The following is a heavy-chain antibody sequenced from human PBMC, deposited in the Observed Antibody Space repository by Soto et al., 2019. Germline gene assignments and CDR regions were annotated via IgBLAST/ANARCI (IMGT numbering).Heavy chain of an antibody. Sequence: ASVKVSCKASGYTFTSYAMHWVRQAPGQRLEWMGWINAGNGNTKYSQKFQGRVTITRDTSASTAYMELSSLRSDDTAVYYCAREGATVPTDDWGKGTLVTVAS. CDR1: GYTFTSYA. J-gene: IGHJ4*02. CDR2: INAGNGNT. V-gene: IGHV1-3*01. CDR3: AREGATVPTDD. D-gene: IGHD4-17*01.